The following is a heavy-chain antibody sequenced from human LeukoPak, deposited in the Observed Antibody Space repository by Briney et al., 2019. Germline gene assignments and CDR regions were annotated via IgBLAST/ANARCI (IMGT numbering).Heavy chain of an antibody. D-gene: IGHD2/OR15-2a*01. CDR1: GFTFSSYG. Sequence: PGGSLRLSCAASGFTFSSYGMHWVRQAPGKGLEWVAVISYDGSNKYYADSVKGRLTISRDNSKNTLYLQMNSLRAEDTAVYYCAKAYFDAFDIWGQGTMVTVSS. V-gene: IGHV3-30*18. J-gene: IGHJ3*02. CDR3: AKAYFDAFDI. CDR2: ISYDGSNK.